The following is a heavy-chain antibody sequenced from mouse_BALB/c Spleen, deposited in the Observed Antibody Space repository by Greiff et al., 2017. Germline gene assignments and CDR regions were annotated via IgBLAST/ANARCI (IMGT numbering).Heavy chain of an antibody. CDR3: ARSYDGYYGFAY. Sequence: EVNLVESGPSLVKPSQTLSLTCSVTGDSITSGYWNWIRKFPGNKLEYMGYISYSGSTYYNPSLKSRISITRDTSKNQYYLQLNSVTTEDTATYYCARSYDGYYGFAYWGQGTLVTVSA. V-gene: IGHV3-8*02. CDR1: GDSITSGY. J-gene: IGHJ3*01. D-gene: IGHD2-3*01. CDR2: ISYSGST.